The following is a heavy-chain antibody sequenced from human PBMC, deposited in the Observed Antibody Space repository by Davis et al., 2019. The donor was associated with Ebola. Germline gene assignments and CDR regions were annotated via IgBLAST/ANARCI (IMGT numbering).Heavy chain of an antibody. CDR1: GFSFSSYA. CDR3: AKGDRTVLYFDTSLDS. J-gene: IGHJ4*02. Sequence: GESLKISCAASGFSFSSYAMSWVRQAPGKGLEWVSGTSGGGGNTYYADSVKGLFTISRDNSKNTLYLQMNNLRAEDTAMYHCAKGDRTVLYFDTSLDSWGQGILVTVSS. D-gene: IGHD3-22*01. CDR2: TSGGGGNT. V-gene: IGHV3-23*01.